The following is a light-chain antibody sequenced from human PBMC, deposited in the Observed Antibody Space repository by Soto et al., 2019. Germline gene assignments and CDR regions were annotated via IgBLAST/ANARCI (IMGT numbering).Light chain of an antibody. CDR1: LSVSSD. J-gene: IGKJ4*01. CDR3: QQYINWPRLA. V-gene: IGKV3-15*01. CDR2: GAS. Sequence: EIAMTQSPATLSVSPGERATLSCRTSLSVSSDLAWYQQKPGQAPRLLIYGASTRATGVPARFSGSGSGTEFTLTISSLQSEDSAVYYCQQYINWPRLAFGGGTKVDIK.